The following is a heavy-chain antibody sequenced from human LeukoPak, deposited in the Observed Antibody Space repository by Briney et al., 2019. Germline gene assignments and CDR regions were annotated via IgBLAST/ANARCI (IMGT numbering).Heavy chain of an antibody. CDR1: GFTFRRYT. J-gene: IGHJ4*02. CDR3: AREDSEYDFWSGYYPFDY. CDR2: ISSSSSYI. V-gene: IGHV3-21*01. Sequence: NPGGSLRLSCAASGFTFRRYTMNWVRQAPGKGLEWVSSISSSSSYIYYADSVKGRLTISRDNAKNTLYLQMNSLRAEDTAVYYCAREDSEYDFWSGYYPFDYWGQGTLVTVSS. D-gene: IGHD3-3*01.